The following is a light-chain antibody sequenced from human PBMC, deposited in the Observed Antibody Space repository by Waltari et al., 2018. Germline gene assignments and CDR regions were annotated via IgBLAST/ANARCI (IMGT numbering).Light chain of an antibody. V-gene: IGKV3D-15*01. J-gene: IGKJ2*03. Sequence: EIVMTQSPATLSLSPGEIATLSCRASQSVSSSLAWYQQKPGQPPRLLIYGASSRATGIPDRFSGSGSGTEFTLTISSLEPEDVAVYYCQKNDNWPHSFGQGTKVEIK. CDR1: QSVSSS. CDR3: QKNDNWPHS. CDR2: GAS.